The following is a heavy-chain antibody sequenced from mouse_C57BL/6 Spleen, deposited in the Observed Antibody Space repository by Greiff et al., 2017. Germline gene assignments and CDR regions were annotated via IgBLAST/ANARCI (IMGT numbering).Heavy chain of an antibody. J-gene: IGHJ2*01. CDR3: ARPYYYGSSYNFDY. Sequence: QVQLKESGAELARPGASVKLSCKASGYTFTSYGISWVKQRTGQGLEWIGEIYPRSGNTYYNEKFKGKATLTADKSSSTAYMELRSLTSEDSAVYFCARPYYYGSSYNFDYWGQGTTLTVSS. D-gene: IGHD1-1*01. CDR2: IYPRSGNT. CDR1: GYTFTSYG. V-gene: IGHV1-81*01.